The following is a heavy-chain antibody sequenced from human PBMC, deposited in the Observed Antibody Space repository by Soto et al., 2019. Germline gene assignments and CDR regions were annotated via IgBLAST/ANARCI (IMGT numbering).Heavy chain of an antibody. CDR3: AKDREARKITIFGVVQLYYFDY. CDR1: GFTFSSYA. V-gene: IGHV3-23*01. Sequence: GGSLRLSCAASGFTFSSYAMSWVRQAPGKGLEWVSAISGSGGSTYYADSVKGRFTISRDNSKNTLYLQMNSLSAEDTAVYYCAKDREARKITIFGVVQLYYFDYWGQGTLVTVSS. J-gene: IGHJ4*02. CDR2: ISGSGGST. D-gene: IGHD3-3*01.